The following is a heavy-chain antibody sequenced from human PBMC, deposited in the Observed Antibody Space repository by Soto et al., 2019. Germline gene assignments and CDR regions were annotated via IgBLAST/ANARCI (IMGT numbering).Heavy chain of an antibody. CDR2: ISTYNGNT. J-gene: IGHJ5*02. CDR3: ARTYGNSWYSP. CDR1: CYTFTSYA. Sequence: SVKASVKASCYTFTSYAITWVRQAPGQGLEWMGWISTYNGNTNYAQNLQGRVTMTTDTFTNTAYMELRSLRSDDTAVYYCARTYGNSWYSPWGQGTLVTVSS. D-gene: IGHD2-2*02. V-gene: IGHV1-18*01.